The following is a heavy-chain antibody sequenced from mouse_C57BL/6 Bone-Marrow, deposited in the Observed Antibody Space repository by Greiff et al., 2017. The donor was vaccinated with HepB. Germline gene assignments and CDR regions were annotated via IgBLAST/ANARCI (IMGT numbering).Heavy chain of an antibody. J-gene: IGHJ1*03. V-gene: IGHV1-82*01. Sequence: QVQLQQSGPELVKPGASVKISCKASGYAFSSSWMNWVKQRPGKGLEWIGRIYPGDGDTNYNGKFKGKATLTADKSSSTAYMQLSSLTSEDSAVYFCARLSYYYGSSQGYFDVWGTGTTVTVSS. D-gene: IGHD1-1*01. CDR3: ARLSYYYGSSQGYFDV. CDR2: IYPGDGDT. CDR1: GYAFSSSW.